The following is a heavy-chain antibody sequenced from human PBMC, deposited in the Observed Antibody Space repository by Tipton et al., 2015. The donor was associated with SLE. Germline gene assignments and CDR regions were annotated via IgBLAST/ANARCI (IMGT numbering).Heavy chain of an antibody. D-gene: IGHD1-26*01. Sequence: GLVKPSETLSLTCAVYGGSFSGYYWSWIRQPPGKGLEWIGEINHSGSTNYNPSLKSRVTISVDTSKNQFSLNLRSVTAADMAVYYCARLREGYYYYYDMDVWGQGTTVTVSS. CDR2: INHSGST. CDR3: ARLREGYYYYYDMDV. V-gene: IGHV4-34*01. CDR1: GGSFSGYY. J-gene: IGHJ6*02.